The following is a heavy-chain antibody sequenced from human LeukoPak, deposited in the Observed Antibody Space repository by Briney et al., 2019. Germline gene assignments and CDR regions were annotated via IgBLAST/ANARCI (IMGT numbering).Heavy chain of an antibody. D-gene: IGHD6-19*01. V-gene: IGHV4-39*02. J-gene: IGHJ5*02. CDR3: ARDAGIAVAVGWFDP. Sequence: PSETLSLTCTVSGGSISSSSYYWGWIRQPPGKGLEWIGSIYYSGSTYYNPSLKSRVTISVDTSKNQFSLKLSSVTAADTAVYYCARDAGIAVAVGWFDPWGQGTLVTVSS. CDR2: IYYSGST. CDR1: GGSISSSSYY.